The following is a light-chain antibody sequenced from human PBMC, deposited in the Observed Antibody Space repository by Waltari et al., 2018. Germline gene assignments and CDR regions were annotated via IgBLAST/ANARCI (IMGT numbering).Light chain of an antibody. CDR1: QSVTSSY. CDR3: QQYGSSPPT. J-gene: IGKJ1*01. V-gene: IGKV3-20*01. Sequence: EIVLTQSPGTLSLPPGERVTISCRASQSVTSSYLAWYQQKPGQAPRLLIYSASNRATGIPDRFSGSGSGTDFTLTISRLEPEDFAVYCCQQYGSSPPTFGQGTKVEIK. CDR2: SAS.